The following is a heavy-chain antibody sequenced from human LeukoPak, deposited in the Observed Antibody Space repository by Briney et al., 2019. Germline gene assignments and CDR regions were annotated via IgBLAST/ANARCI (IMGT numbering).Heavy chain of an antibody. CDR2: IYHSGNT. V-gene: IGHV4-38-2*02. J-gene: IGHJ4*02. Sequence: PSETLSLTCSVSGFSISGGYYWGWIRQPPGKGLEWLGSIYHSGNTDYNPSLKSRVTISVDTAKNQFSLRLSSVTAADTAVYYCARDRGTWNDDGFDYWGQGTLVTVSS. CDR3: ARDRGTWNDDGFDY. D-gene: IGHD1-1*01. CDR1: GFSISGGYY.